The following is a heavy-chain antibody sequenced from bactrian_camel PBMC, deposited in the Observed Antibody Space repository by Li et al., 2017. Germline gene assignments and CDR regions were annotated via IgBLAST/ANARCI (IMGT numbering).Heavy chain of an antibody. CDR3: AASFNVPGWPTKY. CDR2: IYSDSSDS. D-gene: IGHD5*01. Sequence: HVQLVESGGDSVQPGRSLRLSCAGSGFTFSGYYMSWVRQAPGKGLERVSSIYSDSSDSYYADSVKGRFTISRDNAKNTVYLQMDSLKPEDTGEYFCAASFNVPGWPTKYRGQGTQVTVS. CDR1: GFTFSGYY. V-gene: IGHV3-2*01. J-gene: IGHJ4*01.